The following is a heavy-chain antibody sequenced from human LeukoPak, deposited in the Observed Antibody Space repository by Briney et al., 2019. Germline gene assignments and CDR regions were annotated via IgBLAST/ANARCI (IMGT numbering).Heavy chain of an antibody. D-gene: IGHD1-26*01. Sequence: GGSLRLSCAASGFTFSSYSMNWVRQAPGKGLEWVSYISSSSSTIYYADSVKGRFTISRDNSKNTLYLQMNSLRAEDTAVYYCAKDIVGATRIFDYWGQGTLVTVSS. V-gene: IGHV3-48*01. CDR2: ISSSSSTI. CDR1: GFTFSSYS. J-gene: IGHJ4*02. CDR3: AKDIVGATRIFDY.